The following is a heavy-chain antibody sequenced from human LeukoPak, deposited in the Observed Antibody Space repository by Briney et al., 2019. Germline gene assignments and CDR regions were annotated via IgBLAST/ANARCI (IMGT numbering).Heavy chain of an antibody. V-gene: IGHV4-39*01. Sequence: ASETLSLTCTVSGGSISSSSYYWGWIRQPPGKGLQWIGSIYYSGSTYYNPSLKSRVIMSVDTSKNQFSLNLSSVTAADTAVYYCARLTFPQGGYWGQGTLVTVSS. D-gene: IGHD2/OR15-2a*01. CDR2: IYYSGST. CDR3: ARLTFPQGGY. CDR1: GGSISSSSYY. J-gene: IGHJ4*02.